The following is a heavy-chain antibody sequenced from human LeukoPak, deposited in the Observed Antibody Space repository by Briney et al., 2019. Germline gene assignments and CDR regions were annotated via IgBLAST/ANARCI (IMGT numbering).Heavy chain of an antibody. V-gene: IGHV4-38-2*02. Sequence: PSETLSLTCTVSGYSISSGYYWGWIRQPPGKGLEWIGSIYHSGSTYYNPSLKSRVTISVDTSKNHFSLKLSSVTAADPAVYYCARDYQGGYGDKTVDYWGQGTLVTASS. CDR3: ARDYQGGYGDKTVDY. J-gene: IGHJ4*02. D-gene: IGHD5-18*01. CDR1: GYSISSGYY. CDR2: IYHSGST.